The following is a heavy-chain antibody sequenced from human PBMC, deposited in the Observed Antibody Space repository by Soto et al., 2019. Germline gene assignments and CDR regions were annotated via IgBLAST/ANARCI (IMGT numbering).Heavy chain of an antibody. Sequence: GGSLRLSCAASGFTFSSYAMSWVRQAPGKGLEWVSSISGSGGSTYYADSVKGRFTISRDNSKNTVYLQMNSLRAEDTAVYYCADIFNWRFFDYWGQGTLVTVSS. J-gene: IGHJ4*02. CDR2: ISGSGGST. CDR1: GFTFSSYA. CDR3: ADIFNWRFFDY. D-gene: IGHD1-1*01. V-gene: IGHV3-23*01.